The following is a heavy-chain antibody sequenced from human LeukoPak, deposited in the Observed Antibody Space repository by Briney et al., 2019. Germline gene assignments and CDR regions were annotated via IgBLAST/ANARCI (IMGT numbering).Heavy chain of an antibody. CDR1: GGSISSGGYN. V-gene: IGHV4-31*03. J-gene: IGHJ4*02. CDR2: INYSGST. D-gene: IGHD3-10*01. Sequence: SETLSLTCTVSGGSISSGGYNWSWLRDRPGKGLEWIGYINYSGSTYYTPSLKSRVTISVDTSKNQFSLKLSFVTAADTAVYYCARVRGSGSYYGGFIDYWGQGTLVTVSS. CDR3: ARVRGSGSYYGGFIDY.